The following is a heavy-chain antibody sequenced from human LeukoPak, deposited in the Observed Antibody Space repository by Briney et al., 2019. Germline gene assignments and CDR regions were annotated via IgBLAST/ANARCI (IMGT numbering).Heavy chain of an antibody. CDR2: IYTSGST. CDR1: GGSISSYY. Sequence: SETLSLTCTVSGGSISSYYWSWIRQPAGKGLEWIGRIYTSGSTHYNPSLKSRVTMSVDTSKNQFSLKLSSVTAADTAVYYCARGYDFWSDYYYGMDVWGQGTTVTVSS. D-gene: IGHD3-3*01. J-gene: IGHJ6*02. CDR3: ARGYDFWSDYYYGMDV. V-gene: IGHV4-4*07.